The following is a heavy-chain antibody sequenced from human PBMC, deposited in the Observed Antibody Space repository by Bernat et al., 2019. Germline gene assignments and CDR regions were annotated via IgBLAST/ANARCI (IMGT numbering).Heavy chain of an antibody. V-gene: IGHV4-34*01. Sequence: QVQLQQWGAGLLKPSETLSLTCAVYGGSFSGYYWSWIRQPPGKGLEWIGEINHSGSTNYNPSLKSRVTISVDTSKNQFSLKLSSVTAADTAVYYCARGPIVVVPAALSYYYYYGMDVWGQGTMVTVSS. CDR1: GGSFSGYY. CDR2: INHSGST. J-gene: IGHJ6*02. D-gene: IGHD2-2*01. CDR3: ARGPIVVVPAALSYYYYYGMDV.